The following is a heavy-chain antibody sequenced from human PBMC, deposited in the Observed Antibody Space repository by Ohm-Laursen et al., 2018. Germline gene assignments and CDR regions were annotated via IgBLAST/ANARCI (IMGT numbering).Heavy chain of an antibody. V-gene: IGHV3-23*01. CDR1: GFTFSSYA. CDR3: AKSRAPYHGALEY. J-gene: IGHJ4*02. D-gene: IGHD4-17*01. Sequence: SLRLSCAASGFTFSSYAMSWVRQAPGKGLEWVSAISGSGGSTYYADSVKGRFTISRDNSKNTLYLQMNSLRAEDTAVYYCAKSRAPYHGALEYWGQGTLVTVSS. CDR2: ISGSGGST.